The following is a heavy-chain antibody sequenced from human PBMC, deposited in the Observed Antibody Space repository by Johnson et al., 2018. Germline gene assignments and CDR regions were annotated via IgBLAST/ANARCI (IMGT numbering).Heavy chain of an antibody. Sequence: QVQLVQSGGGVVQPGRSLRLSCAASGFTFNTYGIHWVRQAPGTGLEWVAFIWYDGSHKYYADSVGGRFTISRGSSKNTLYLQMHSLRAEDTAVYYCARDGLNSYYYDSSGFYDYWGQGTLVTVSS. CDR3: ARDGLNSYYYDSSGFYDY. CDR2: IWYDGSHK. D-gene: IGHD3-22*01. V-gene: IGHV3-33*01. CDR1: GFTFNTYG. J-gene: IGHJ4*02.